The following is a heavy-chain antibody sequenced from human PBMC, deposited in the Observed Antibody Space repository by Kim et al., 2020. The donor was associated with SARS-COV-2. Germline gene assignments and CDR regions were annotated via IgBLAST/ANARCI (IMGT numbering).Heavy chain of an antibody. J-gene: IGHJ5*02. V-gene: IGHV3-53*01. CDR3: ARGATYYGVGNYCNWFDP. CDR1: GFTVSDNA. D-gene: IGHD3-10*01. Sequence: GGSLRLSCAASGFTVSDNAMTWVRQAPGKGLEWLSSIYRDGRTFYSDSVKGRFTISTDNSKNTLYVQMNSLRAEDTATYYCARGATYYGVGNYCNWFDP. CDR2: IYRDGRT.